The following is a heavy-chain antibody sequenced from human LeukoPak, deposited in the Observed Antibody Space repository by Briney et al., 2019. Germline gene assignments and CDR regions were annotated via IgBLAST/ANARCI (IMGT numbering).Heavy chain of an antibody. V-gene: IGHV1-2*02. CDR1: GFTFTAYY. Sequence: ASVKVSCKASGFTFTAYYMHWVRQAPGQGLEWMGWINPNSGGTNYAQKFQGRVTMTRDTSISTAYMELSRLRSDDTAVYYCARGPHWVPHFDYWGQGTLVTVSS. CDR3: ARGPHWVPHFDY. CDR2: INPNSGGT. J-gene: IGHJ4*02. D-gene: IGHD7-27*01.